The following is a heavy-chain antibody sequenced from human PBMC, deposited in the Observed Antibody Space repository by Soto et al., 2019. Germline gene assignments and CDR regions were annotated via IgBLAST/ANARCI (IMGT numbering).Heavy chain of an antibody. V-gene: IGHV4-31*03. CDR2: IYYSGST. J-gene: IGHJ4*02. CDR1: GGSISSGGYY. D-gene: IGHD3-3*01. CDR3: ARARGSIFGVVIIRHFDY. Sequence: LSLTCTVSGGSISSGGYYWSWIRQHPGKGLEWIGYIYYSGSTYYNPSLKSRVTISVDTSKNQFSLKLSSVTAADTAVYYCARARGSIFGVVIIRHFDYWGQGTLVTVSS.